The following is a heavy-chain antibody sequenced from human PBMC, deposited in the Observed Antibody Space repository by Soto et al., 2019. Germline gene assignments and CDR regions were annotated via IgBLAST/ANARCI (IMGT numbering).Heavy chain of an antibody. CDR2: ISYDGSNK. J-gene: IGHJ4*02. D-gene: IGHD3-22*01. V-gene: IGHV3-30*03. Sequence: VGSLRLSCAASGFTFSSYGMHWVRQAPGKGLEWVAVISYDGSNKYYADSVKGRFTISRDNSKNTLYLQMNSLRAEDTAVYYWARPYYYDSSGYYSYYFDYWGQGTLVTVSS. CDR3: ARPYYYDSSGYYSYYFDY. CDR1: GFTFSSYG.